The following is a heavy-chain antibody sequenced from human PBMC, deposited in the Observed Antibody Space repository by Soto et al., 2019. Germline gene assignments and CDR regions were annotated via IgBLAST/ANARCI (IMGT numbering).Heavy chain of an antibody. Sequence: SETLSLTCTVSGGSISSYYWSWIRQPPGKGLEWIGYIYYSGSTNYNPSLKSRVTISVDTSKNQFSLKLSSVTAADTAVYYCARTYSSSWNKGYYFDYWGQGTLVTVSS. CDR1: GGSISSYY. D-gene: IGHD6-13*01. CDR3: ARTYSSSWNKGYYFDY. J-gene: IGHJ4*02. V-gene: IGHV4-59*01. CDR2: IYYSGST.